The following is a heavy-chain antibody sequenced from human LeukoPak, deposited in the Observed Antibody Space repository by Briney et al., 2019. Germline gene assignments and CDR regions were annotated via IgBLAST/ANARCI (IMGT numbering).Heavy chain of an antibody. CDR2: INQDGSEK. CDR3: ARDGGVTGYDSLDY. J-gene: IGHJ4*02. D-gene: IGHD5-12*01. V-gene: IGHV3-7*01. CDR1: GFTFSSFW. Sequence: GGSLRLSCAASGFTFSSFWMTWVRQAPGKGLEWVANINQDGSEKYYADFVRGRFTISRDNAKNSVYLEMNTLRAEDTAVYFCARDGGVTGYDSLDYWGQGTPVSVSS.